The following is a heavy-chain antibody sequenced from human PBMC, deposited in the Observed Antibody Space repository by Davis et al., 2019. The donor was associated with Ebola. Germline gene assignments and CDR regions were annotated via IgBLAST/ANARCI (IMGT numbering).Heavy chain of an antibody. CDR1: GYTFTGYY. V-gene: IGHV1-2*06. J-gene: IGHJ4*02. D-gene: IGHD3-16*01. Sequence: AASVQVSCKASGYTFTGYYMHWVRQAPGQGLEWMGRINPNSGGTNYAQKFQGRVTMTEDTSTDTAYMELSSLQSDATAVYSCATYRWGGDLDYWGQGTLVTVSS. CDR3: ATYRWGGDLDY. CDR2: INPNSGGT.